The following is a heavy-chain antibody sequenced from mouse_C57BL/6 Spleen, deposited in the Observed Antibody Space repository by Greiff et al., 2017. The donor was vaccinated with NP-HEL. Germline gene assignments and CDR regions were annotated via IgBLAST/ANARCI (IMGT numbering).Heavy chain of an antibody. CDR3: ARQGTGDWYFDV. D-gene: IGHD4-1*01. V-gene: IGHV2-6-1*01. J-gene: IGHJ1*03. CDR1: GFSLTSYG. CDR2: IWSDGST. Sequence: QVQLKESGPGLVAPSQSLSITCTVSGFSLTSYGVHWVRQPPGKGLEWLVVIWSDGSTTYNSAINSRLSISNDNSKSQVFLKMNSLQTDDTAMYCCARQGTGDWYFDVWGTGTTVTVSS.